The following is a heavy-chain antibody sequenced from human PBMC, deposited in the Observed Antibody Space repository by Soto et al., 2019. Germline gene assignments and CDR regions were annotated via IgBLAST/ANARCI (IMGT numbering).Heavy chain of an antibody. CDR1: GGSISSTNW. Sequence: PSETLSLTCAVSGGSISSTNWWSWVRQPPGKGLEWIGEIYQSGSTNYNPSLKSRVIISVDRPQNQFSLNLISVTAADTAVYYCAILTRTGSNFWGGYSRPPFVFDIWGQGTLVTVSS. J-gene: IGHJ3*02. V-gene: IGHV4-4*02. CDR3: AILTRTGSNFWGGYSRPPFVFDI. CDR2: IYQSGST. D-gene: IGHD3-3*01.